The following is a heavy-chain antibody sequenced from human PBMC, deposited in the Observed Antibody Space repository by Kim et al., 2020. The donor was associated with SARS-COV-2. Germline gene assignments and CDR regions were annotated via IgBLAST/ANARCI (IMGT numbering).Heavy chain of an antibody. J-gene: IGHJ4*02. CDR1: GFTFSSYE. D-gene: IGHD5-12*01. CDR3: AGESGYEMVY. Sequence: GGSLRLSCAASGFTFSSYEMNWVRQAPGKGLEWVSYISSSGSTIYYADSVKGRFTISRDNAKNSLYLQMNSLRAEDTAVYYCAGESGYEMVYWGQGTLVTVSS. CDR2: ISSSGSTI. V-gene: IGHV3-48*03.